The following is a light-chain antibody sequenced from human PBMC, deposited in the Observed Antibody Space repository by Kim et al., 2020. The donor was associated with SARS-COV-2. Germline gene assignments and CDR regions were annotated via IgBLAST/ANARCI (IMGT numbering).Light chain of an antibody. J-gene: IGKJ4*01. CDR3: QQHYSSPLT. CDR1: QSVSASY. CDR2: GAS. V-gene: IGKV3-20*01. Sequence: PGERATLSCRASQSVSASYLAWYQQKPGQAPRLLISGASSRATGIPDRFSGTGSGTDFTLTISRLEPEDFAVYYCQQHYSSPLTFGGGTKV.